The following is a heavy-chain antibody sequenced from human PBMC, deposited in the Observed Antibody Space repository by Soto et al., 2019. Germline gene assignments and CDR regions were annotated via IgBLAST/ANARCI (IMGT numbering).Heavy chain of an antibody. Sequence: EVQLVESGGGLVQPGGSLRLSCAASGFTFSSYEMNWVRQAPGKGLEWVSHITSSGSTTYYADSVKGRFTISRDNAKNSLYLQMNSLRAEDTAVYYCARERVGINMGRGATYYYYYGMDVWGQGTTVTVSS. CDR2: ITSSGSTT. CDR3: ARERVGINMGRGATYYYYYGMDV. J-gene: IGHJ6*02. D-gene: IGHD3-10*01. CDR1: GFTFSSYE. V-gene: IGHV3-48*03.